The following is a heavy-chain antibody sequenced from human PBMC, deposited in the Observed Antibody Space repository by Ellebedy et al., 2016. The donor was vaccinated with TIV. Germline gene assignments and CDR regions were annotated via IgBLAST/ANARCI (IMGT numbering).Heavy chain of an antibody. D-gene: IGHD5-18*01. CDR1: GFTFSSHD. CDR2: IGSAGDT. CDR3: ASQLGDAFDI. J-gene: IGHJ3*02. V-gene: IGHV3-13*01. Sequence: GESLKISCAASGFTFSSHDMHWVRQGTGKGLEWVSAIGSAGDTSYSGSVKGRFTISRENGKNSVYLQMNSLRAEDTAVYYCASQLGDAFDIWGQGTMVTVSS.